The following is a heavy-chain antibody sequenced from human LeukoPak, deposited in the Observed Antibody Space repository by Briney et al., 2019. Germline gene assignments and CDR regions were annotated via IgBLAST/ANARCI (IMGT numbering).Heavy chain of an antibody. CDR2: ISSSSSYI. CDR3: ASYSSSSFGY. Sequence: GGSLRLSCSASGITFSSYAMSWVRQAPGKGLEWVSSISSSSSYIYYADSVKGRFTISRDNAKNSLYLQMNSLRAEDTAVYYCASYSSSSFGYWGQGTLVTVSS. J-gene: IGHJ4*02. D-gene: IGHD6-6*01. CDR1: GITFSSYA. V-gene: IGHV3-21*01.